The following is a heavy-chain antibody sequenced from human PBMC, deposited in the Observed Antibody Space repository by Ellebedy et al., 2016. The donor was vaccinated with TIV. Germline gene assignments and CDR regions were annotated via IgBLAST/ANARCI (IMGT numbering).Heavy chain of an antibody. J-gene: IGHJ6*02. V-gene: IGHV3-66*01. CDR1: GFTVSSNY. CDR2: IFSGGST. D-gene: IGHD3-3*01. CDR3: ATITIFGVVRGVWDV. Sequence: GESLKISCAASGFTVSSNYMSWLRQAPGKGLEWVSVIFSGGSTYHADSVKDRFIISRDNSKNTLFLQMNNLRAEETAVYYCATITIFGVVRGVWDVWGPGTTVTVSS.